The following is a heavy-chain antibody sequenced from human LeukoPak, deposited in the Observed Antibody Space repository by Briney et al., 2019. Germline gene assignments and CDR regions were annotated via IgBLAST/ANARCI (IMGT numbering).Heavy chain of an antibody. V-gene: IGHV5-51*01. Sequence: GESLQISCKGSGYSFTSYWIGWVRQMPGKGLEWMGIIYPGDSDTRYSPSFQGQVTISADKSISTAYLQWSSLKASDTAMYYCARDAYSSLNAFDIWGQGTMVTVSS. CDR1: GYSFTSYW. CDR3: ARDAYSSLNAFDI. CDR2: IYPGDSDT. D-gene: IGHD2-15*01. J-gene: IGHJ3*02.